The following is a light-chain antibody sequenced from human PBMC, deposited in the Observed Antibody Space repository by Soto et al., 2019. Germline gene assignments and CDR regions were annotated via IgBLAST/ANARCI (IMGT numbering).Light chain of an antibody. V-gene: IGLV1-47*01. Sequence: QSVLTQPPSASGTPGQRVTISCSGRSSNIGSNSVYWYQQLPGTAPKLLIYRNSQRPSGVPDRFSGSKSGTSASLAISGLRSEDEADYYCAAWDASLTGHVVFGGGTQLTVL. CDR2: RNS. J-gene: IGLJ2*01. CDR1: SSNIGSNS. CDR3: AAWDASLTGHVV.